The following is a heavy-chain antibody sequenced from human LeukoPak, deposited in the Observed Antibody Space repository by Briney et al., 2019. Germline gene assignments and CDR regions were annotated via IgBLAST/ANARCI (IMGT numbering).Heavy chain of an antibody. CDR2: ISSSSSYI. J-gene: IGHJ4*02. V-gene: IGHV3-21*01. D-gene: IGHD1-26*01. CDR1: GFTFSSYS. CDR3: ARGFKSWELADY. Sequence: PGGSLRLSCAASGFTFSSYSMTWVRQAPGKGLEWVSSISSSSSYIYYADSVKGRFTISRDNAKNSLYLQMNSLRAEDTAVYYCARGFKSWELADYWGQGTLVTVSS.